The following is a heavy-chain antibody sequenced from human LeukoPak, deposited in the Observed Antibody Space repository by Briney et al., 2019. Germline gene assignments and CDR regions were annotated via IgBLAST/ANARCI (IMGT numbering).Heavy chain of an antibody. V-gene: IGHV1-69*13. CDR1: GGTFSSYA. CDR2: IIPIFGTA. J-gene: IGHJ4*02. Sequence: SVTVSCKASGGTFSSYAISWARQAPGQGLEWMGGIIPIFGTANYAQKFQGRVTITADESTSTAYMELSSLRSEDTAVYYCARGRWELLAGLLFVYWGQGTLVTVSS. D-gene: IGHD1-26*01. CDR3: ARGRWELLAGLLFVY.